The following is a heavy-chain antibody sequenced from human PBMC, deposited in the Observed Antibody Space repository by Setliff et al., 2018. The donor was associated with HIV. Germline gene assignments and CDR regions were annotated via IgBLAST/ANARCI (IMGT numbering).Heavy chain of an antibody. V-gene: IGHV3-7*03. J-gene: IGHJ4*02. Sequence: GGSLRLSCAASGFTLGSDWMSWVRQAPGKGLEWVASIKEDGSEKYYVDSLKGRFTISRDNAQNSLYLQMNSLRAEDTAVYYCAREGSGWCDYWGQGTLVTVSS. CDR3: AREGSGWCDY. CDR2: IKEDGSEK. D-gene: IGHD5-18*01. CDR1: GFTLGSDW.